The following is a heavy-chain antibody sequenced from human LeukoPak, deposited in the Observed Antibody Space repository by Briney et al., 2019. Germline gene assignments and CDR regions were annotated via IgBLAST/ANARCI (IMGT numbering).Heavy chain of an antibody. CDR2: ISSSSSYI. V-gene: IGHV3-21*01. CDR1: GFTFSSYS. Sequence: GGSLRLSCAASGFTFSSYSMNWVRQAPGKGLEWVSSISSSSSYIYYADSVKGRFTISRDNAKNSLYLQMNSLRAEDTAVYYCARVRGYSKSVDCWGQGTLVTVSS. D-gene: IGHD4-11*01. CDR3: ARVRGYSKSVDC. J-gene: IGHJ4*02.